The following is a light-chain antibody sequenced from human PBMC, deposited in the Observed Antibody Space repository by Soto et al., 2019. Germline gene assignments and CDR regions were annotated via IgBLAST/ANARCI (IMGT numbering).Light chain of an antibody. J-gene: IGKJ2*01. V-gene: IGKV1-39*01. CDR3: QQSYSTGEGLTT. CDR1: QSISSY. CDR2: AAS. Sequence: DIQMTQSPSSLSASVGDRVTITCRASQSISSYLNWYQQKPGKAPKLLIYAASSLQSGVPSRFSGSGSGTDFTLTISSLQPEDFATYYCQQSYSTGEGLTTFGQGTKLEIK.